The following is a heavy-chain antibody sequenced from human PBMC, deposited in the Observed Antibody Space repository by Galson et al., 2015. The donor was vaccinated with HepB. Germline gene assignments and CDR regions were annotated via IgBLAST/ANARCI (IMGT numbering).Heavy chain of an antibody. D-gene: IGHD6-19*01. Sequence: SLRLSCAASGFTFSSYSMNWVRQAPGKGLEWVSSISSSSSYIYYADSVKGRFTISRDNAKNSLYLQMNSLRAEDTAVYYCARDLKQWLDDAFDIWGQGTMVTVSS. CDR2: ISSSSSYI. J-gene: IGHJ3*02. CDR3: ARDLKQWLDDAFDI. V-gene: IGHV3-21*01. CDR1: GFTFSSYS.